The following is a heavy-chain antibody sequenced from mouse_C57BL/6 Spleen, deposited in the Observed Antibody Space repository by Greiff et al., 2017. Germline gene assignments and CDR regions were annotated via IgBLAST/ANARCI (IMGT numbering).Heavy chain of an antibody. CDR3: ARRGITTVVPTTFDY. Sequence: QVQLQQPGAELVKPGASVKLSCKASGYTFTSYWMHWVKQRPGQGLEWIGMIHPNSGSTNYNEKFKSKATLTVDKSSSTAYMQLISLTSEDSAVYYCARRGITTVVPTTFDYWGQGTTLTVSS. CDR2: IHPNSGST. J-gene: IGHJ2*01. V-gene: IGHV1-64*01. D-gene: IGHD1-1*01. CDR1: GYTFTSYW.